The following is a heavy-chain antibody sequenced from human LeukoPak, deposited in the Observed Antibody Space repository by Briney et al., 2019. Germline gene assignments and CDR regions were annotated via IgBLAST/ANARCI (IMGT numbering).Heavy chain of an antibody. CDR1: GYTFTGYY. D-gene: IGHD5-12*01. Sequence: ASVKVSCKASGYTFTGYYMHWVRQAPGQGLEWMGWINPNSGGTNYAQKFQGRVTMTRDTSVSTAYMELSRLRSDDTAVYYCATGSGYDYRFGYWGQGTLVTVSS. J-gene: IGHJ4*02. V-gene: IGHV1-2*02. CDR3: ATGSGYDYRFGY. CDR2: INPNSGGT.